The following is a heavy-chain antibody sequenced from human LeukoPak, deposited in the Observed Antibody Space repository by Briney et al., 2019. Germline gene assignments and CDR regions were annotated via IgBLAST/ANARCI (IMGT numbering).Heavy chain of an antibody. V-gene: IGHV3-64D*09. CDR1: GFTFSSFA. CDR3: VKDLSDRDVDY. D-gene: IGHD2-21*02. CDR2: ISRNGGST. J-gene: IGHJ4*02. Sequence: GGSLRLSCSASGFTFSSFAMHWVRQAPGKGLEYVAAISRNGGSTYYADSVKGRFTISRDNSKNTLYLQMNSLRVEDTAVYFCVKDLSDRDVDYWGQGTLVTVSS.